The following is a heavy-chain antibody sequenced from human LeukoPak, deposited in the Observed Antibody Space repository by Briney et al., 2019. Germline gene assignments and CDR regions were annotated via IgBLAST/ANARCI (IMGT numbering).Heavy chain of an antibody. CDR3: AKETYYYDSSGYYPGAFDI. CDR1: GFTFSSYA. D-gene: IGHD3-22*01. Sequence: GGSLRLSCAASGFTFSSYAMSWVRQAPGKGLEWVSAISGSGGSTYYADSVKGRFTISRDNSKNTLYLQMNSLRAEDTALYYCAKETYYYDSSGYYPGAFDIWGQGTMVTVSS. J-gene: IGHJ3*02. V-gene: IGHV3-23*01. CDR2: ISGSGGST.